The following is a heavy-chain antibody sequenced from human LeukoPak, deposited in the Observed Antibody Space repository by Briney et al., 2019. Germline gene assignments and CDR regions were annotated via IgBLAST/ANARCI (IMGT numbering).Heavy chain of an antibody. Sequence: SQTLSLTCTVSGGSISSGGYYWSWIRQHSGKGLEWIGYIYYSGSTYYNPSLKSRVTISVDTSKNQFSLKLSSVTAADTAVYYCARDSDYYGSGSYSNYYYYGLDVWGKGTTVTVSS. CDR1: GGSISSGGYY. J-gene: IGHJ6*04. V-gene: IGHV4-31*03. CDR2: IYYSGST. D-gene: IGHD3-10*01. CDR3: ARDSDYYGSGSYSNYYYYGLDV.